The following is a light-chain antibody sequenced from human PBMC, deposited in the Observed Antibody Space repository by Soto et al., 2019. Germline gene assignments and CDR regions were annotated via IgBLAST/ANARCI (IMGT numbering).Light chain of an antibody. CDR1: SSDFGGYNY. Sequence: QSVLTQPASVSGSPGQSITISCTGTSSDFGGYNYVSWYQQLPGKAPKLIIYDVNNRPSGVSNRFSASKSANAASLTISGFQAEDEADYYCTSYTSSNSLYVFGTGTKFTVL. CDR2: DVN. J-gene: IGLJ1*01. V-gene: IGLV2-14*03. CDR3: TSYTSSNSLYV.